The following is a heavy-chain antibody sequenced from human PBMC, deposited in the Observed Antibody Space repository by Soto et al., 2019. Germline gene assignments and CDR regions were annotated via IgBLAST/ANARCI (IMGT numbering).Heavy chain of an antibody. Sequence: ETLSLTCTASGGAISSYSWSGIRQPPGQGLEWIGDIYYSATTNYNPSLKSRVTISVDTSKNQFSLKLSSVTAADTAVYYCARRLYYDSSGFEGGGMDVWGQGTTVTVS. V-gene: IGHV4-59*08. D-gene: IGHD3-22*01. CDR3: ARRLYYDSSGFEGGGMDV. CDR1: GGAISSYS. CDR2: IYYSATT. J-gene: IGHJ6*02.